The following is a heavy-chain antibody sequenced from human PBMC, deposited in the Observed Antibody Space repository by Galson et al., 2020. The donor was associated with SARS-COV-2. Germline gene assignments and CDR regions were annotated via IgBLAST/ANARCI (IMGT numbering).Heavy chain of an antibody. CDR2: IYNTGRT. D-gene: IGHD2-8*01. Sequence: ASETLSLTCTVSGGSISSSSYYWGWIRQPPGKGLEWIGSIYNTGRTYFNPSLKSRVTISLDTPKNQFSLTLTSVTAADTAAYYCARIRAGYNGYVDYWGQGTLVTVSS. V-gene: IGHV4-39*07. CDR3: ARIRAGYNGYVDY. J-gene: IGHJ4*02. CDR1: GGSISSSSYY.